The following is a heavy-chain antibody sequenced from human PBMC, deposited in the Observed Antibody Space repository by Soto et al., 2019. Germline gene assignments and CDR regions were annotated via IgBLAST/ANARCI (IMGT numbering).Heavy chain of an antibody. Sequence: ASVKVSCKASGYTFTSYDINWVRQATGQGPEWMGWMNPDSGNTGYVQKFQGRVTMTRNTAISTAYMELSSLRSEDTAMYYCARSVGGSNVNFDYWGQGTLVTVSS. V-gene: IGHV1-8*01. D-gene: IGHD3-10*01. CDR3: ARSVGGSNVNFDY. CDR2: MNPDSGNT. CDR1: GYTFTSYD. J-gene: IGHJ4*02.